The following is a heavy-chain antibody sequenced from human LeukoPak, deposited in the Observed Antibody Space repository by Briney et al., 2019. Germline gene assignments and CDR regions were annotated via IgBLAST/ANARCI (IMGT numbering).Heavy chain of an antibody. CDR3: AREMRPRYDFWSGYYRHHVDY. CDR2: ISSNGGST. V-gene: IGHV3-64*01. CDR1: GFTFSSYA. D-gene: IGHD3-3*01. J-gene: IGHJ4*02. Sequence: GGSLILSCAASGFTFSSYAMHWVRQAPGKGLEYVSAISSNGGSTYYANSVKGRFTISRDNSKNTLYLQMGSLRAEDMAVYYCAREMRPRYDFWSGYYRHHVDYWGQGTLVTVSS.